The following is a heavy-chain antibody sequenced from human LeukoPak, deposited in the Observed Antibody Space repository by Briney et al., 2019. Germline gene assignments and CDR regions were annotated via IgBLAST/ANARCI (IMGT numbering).Heavy chain of an antibody. CDR3: ARERYDFWSGREFDP. CDR1: GGPVNSGGVY. J-gene: IGHJ5*02. Sequence: SQTLSLTCTVSGGPVNSGGVYWSWIRQPPGKGLEWIGYIYYSGSTNYNPSLKSRVTISVDTSKNQFSLKLSSVTAADTAVYYCARERYDFWSGREFDPWGQGTLVTVSS. CDR2: IYYSGST. V-gene: IGHV4-61*08. D-gene: IGHD3-3*01.